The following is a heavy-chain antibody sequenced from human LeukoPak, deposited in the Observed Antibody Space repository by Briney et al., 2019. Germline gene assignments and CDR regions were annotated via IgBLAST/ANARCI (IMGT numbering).Heavy chain of an antibody. CDR2: IWYDGSNK. D-gene: IGHD3-10*01. Sequence: PGRSLRLSCAASGFTFSSYGMHGGRQAPGKGLEWVAVIWYDGSNKYYADSVKGRFTISRDNTKNTLYLQMNSLRAEDTAVYYSSGGYYFDYWGQGTLVTVSS. J-gene: IGHJ4*02. CDR1: GFTFSSYG. V-gene: IGHV3-33*01. CDR3: SGGYYFDY.